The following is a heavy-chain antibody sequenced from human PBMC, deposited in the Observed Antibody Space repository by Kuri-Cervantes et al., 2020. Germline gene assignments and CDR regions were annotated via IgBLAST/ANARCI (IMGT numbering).Heavy chain of an antibody. Sequence: SETLSLTCAVSGGSISSSNWWSWVCQPPGKGLEWIGEIYHSGSTTYDPSLKSRVTISVDTSKNQFSLKLSSVTAADTAVYYCARDHWGFGTYWYFDLWGRGTLVTVSS. CDR2: IYHSGST. J-gene: IGHJ2*01. V-gene: IGHV4-4*02. CDR3: ARDHWGFGTYWYFDL. D-gene: IGHD7-27*01. CDR1: GGSISSSNW.